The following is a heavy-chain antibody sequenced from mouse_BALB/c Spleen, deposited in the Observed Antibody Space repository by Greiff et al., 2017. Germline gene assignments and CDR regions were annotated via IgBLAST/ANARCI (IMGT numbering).Heavy chain of an antibody. CDR2: ISSGSSTI. CDR3: ARPGSRYYFDY. D-gene: IGHD1-1*01. CDR1: GFTFSSFG. Sequence: EVQRVESGGGLVQPGGSRKLSCAASGFTFSSFGMHWVRQAPEKGLEWVAYISSGSSTIYYADTVKGRFTISRDNPKNTLFLQMTSLRSEDTAMYYCARPGSRYYFDYWGQGTTLTVSS. J-gene: IGHJ2*01. V-gene: IGHV5-17*02.